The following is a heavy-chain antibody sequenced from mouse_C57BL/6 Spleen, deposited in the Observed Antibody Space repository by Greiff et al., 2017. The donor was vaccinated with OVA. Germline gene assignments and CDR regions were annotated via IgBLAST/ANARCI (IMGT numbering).Heavy chain of an antibody. Sequence: EVQLVESGGGLVQPGGSLSLSCAASGFTFTDYYMSWVRQPPGKALEWLGFIRNKANGYTTEYSASVKGRFTISRDNSQSILYLQMNALRAEDSATFYCARYPSYDYDAYAMDYWGQGTSVTVSS. J-gene: IGHJ4*01. CDR2: IRNKANGYTT. CDR3: ARYPSYDYDAYAMDY. CDR1: GFTFTDYY. D-gene: IGHD2-4*01. V-gene: IGHV7-3*01.